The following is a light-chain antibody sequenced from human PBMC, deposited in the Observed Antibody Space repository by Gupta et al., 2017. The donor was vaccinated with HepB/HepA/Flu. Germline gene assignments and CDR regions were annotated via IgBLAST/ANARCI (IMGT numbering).Light chain of an antibody. V-gene: IGKV1-5*03. CDR3: QQYNSYSRT. CDR1: QSISSW. J-gene: IGKJ1*01. Sequence: DIQLTHSPSPLSASLGDRVTITCRASQSISSWLAWYQQKPGKAPKLLIYKASSLESGVPSRFSGSGSGTEFTLTISSLQPEDVATYYCQQYNSYSRTFGQGTKVEIK. CDR2: KAS.